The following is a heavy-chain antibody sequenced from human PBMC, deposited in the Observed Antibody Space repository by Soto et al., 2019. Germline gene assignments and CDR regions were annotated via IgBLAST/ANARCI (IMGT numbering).Heavy chain of an antibody. CDR1: GFTFSSYS. J-gene: IGHJ3*02. D-gene: IGHD1-7*01. CDR3: ARDSSITGTKLRI. Sequence: GGSLRLSCAASGFTFSSYSMNWVRQAPGKGLEWVSSISSSSSYIYYADSVKGRFTISRDNAKNSLYLQMNSLRAEDTAVYYCARDSSITGTKLRIWGQGTMVTVSS. CDR2: ISSSSSYI. V-gene: IGHV3-21*01.